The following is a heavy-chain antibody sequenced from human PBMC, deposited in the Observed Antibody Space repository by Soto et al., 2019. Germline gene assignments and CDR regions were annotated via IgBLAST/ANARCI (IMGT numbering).Heavy chain of an antibody. CDR2: IIPIFATA. CDR3: ARFHYDILTGYYYYYFDY. CDR1: GGTFSSYA. J-gene: IGHJ4*02. Sequence: SVKVSCKASGGTFSSYAISWVRQAPGQGLEWMGGIIPIFATANYAQKFQGRVTITADESTSTAYMELSSLRSEDTAVYYCARFHYDILTGYYYYYFDYWGQGTLVTVSS. D-gene: IGHD3-9*01. V-gene: IGHV1-69*01.